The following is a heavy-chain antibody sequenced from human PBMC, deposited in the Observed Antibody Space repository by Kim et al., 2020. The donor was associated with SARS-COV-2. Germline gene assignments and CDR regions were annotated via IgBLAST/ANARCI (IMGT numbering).Heavy chain of an antibody. J-gene: IGHJ4*02. D-gene: IGHD3-22*01. CDR3: ARGFGSSGYYHY. Sequence: ASVKVSCKASGYTFTSYDINWVRQATGQGLEWMGWMNPNSGNTGYAQKFQGRVTMTRNTSISTAYMELSSLRSEDTAVYYCARGFGSSGYYHYWGQGTLVTVSS. V-gene: IGHV1-8*01. CDR1: GYTFTSYD. CDR2: MNPNSGNT.